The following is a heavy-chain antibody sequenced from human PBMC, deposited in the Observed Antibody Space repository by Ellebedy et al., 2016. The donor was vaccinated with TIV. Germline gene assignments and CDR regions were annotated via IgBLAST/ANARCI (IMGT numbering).Heavy chain of an antibody. Sequence: GESLKISCAASGFIFTQYWLHLVREAPGKGPGWVSRINSNGRSTTSADSAERRFTISRDKAKNPLYLQMNSRRAEDTAVYYCARAGSSGWEAYFDLWGRGTLVTVSS. V-gene: IGHV3-74*01. J-gene: IGHJ2*01. D-gene: IGHD6-19*01. CDR2: INSNGRST. CDR1: GFIFTQYW. CDR3: ARAGSSGWEAYFDL.